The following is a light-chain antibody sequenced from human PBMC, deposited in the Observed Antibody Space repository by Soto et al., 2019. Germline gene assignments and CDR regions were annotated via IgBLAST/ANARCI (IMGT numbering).Light chain of an antibody. CDR2: SDN. V-gene: IGLV1-44*01. J-gene: IGLJ3*02. Sequence: QSVLTQPPSASGTPGQRVTISCSGSSSNIGSNTVNWYQQLPGTAPKLLISSDNLRPSGVPDRFSGSKSGTSASLAISWLQSEDEADYYCATWDDNRSGCVFGGGTKLTVL. CDR1: SSNIGSNT. CDR3: ATWDDNRSGCV.